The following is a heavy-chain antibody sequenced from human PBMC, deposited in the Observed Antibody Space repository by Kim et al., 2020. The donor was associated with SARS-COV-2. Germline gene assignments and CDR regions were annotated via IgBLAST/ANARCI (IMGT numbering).Heavy chain of an antibody. J-gene: IGHJ3*02. CDR1: ADSISNYY. V-gene: IGHV4-59*13. CDR3: ARSEYDDNEGLSAFHI. D-gene: IGHD3-16*01. CDR2: IHSNGGT. Sequence: SETLSLTCTVSADSISNYYWSWIRQPPGKGLEWIAYIHSNGGTNSNPSLKSRVTISGDTSKKQFYLKLTSVTAADTAVYYCARSEYDDNEGLSAFHIWGQGTLVTVPS.